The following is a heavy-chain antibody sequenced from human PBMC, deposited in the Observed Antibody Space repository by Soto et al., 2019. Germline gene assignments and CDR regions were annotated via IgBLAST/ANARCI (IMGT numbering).Heavy chain of an antibody. V-gene: IGHV4-61*03. Sequence: QVQLQESGPGLVKPSETLSLTCSVSGGSVSNASFYWTWIRQAPGTGLEYIGYIFYTGVTNYNPSLSSRVTISLEASKHHFSPKLNSMTAADTAVYYCGRVLDSSRYADLWGRGTLVAVSS. J-gene: IGHJ2*01. CDR3: GRVLDSSRYADL. CDR1: GGSVSNASFY. D-gene: IGHD3-22*01. CDR2: IFYTGVT.